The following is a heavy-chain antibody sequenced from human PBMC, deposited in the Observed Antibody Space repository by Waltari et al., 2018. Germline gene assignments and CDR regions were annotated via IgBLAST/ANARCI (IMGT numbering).Heavy chain of an antibody. Sequence: QVQLVQSGAEVKKPGSSVKVSCKASGGTFSSYAISWVRQAPGQGLEWMGGIIPIFGTANYAQKFQGRVTITADESTSTVYMELSSLRSEDTAVYDCARDSSLQYFQHWGQGTLVTVSS. J-gene: IGHJ1*01. V-gene: IGHV1-69*13. D-gene: IGHD2-15*01. CDR1: GGTFSSYA. CDR2: IIPIFGTA. CDR3: ARDSSLQYFQH.